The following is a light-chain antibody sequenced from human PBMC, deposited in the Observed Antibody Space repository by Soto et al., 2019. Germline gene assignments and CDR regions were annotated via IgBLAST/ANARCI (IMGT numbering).Light chain of an antibody. CDR3: QQYNNWSPWT. J-gene: IGKJ1*01. CDR1: QSVSSN. Sequence: EIVMTQSPATLSVSPGERATLSCRASQSVSSNLAWYQQKPGQAPRLLIYGASTRTTGIPARCSGSGSGTEFCPTISSLQSEDFAVYYCQQYNNWSPWTFGQGTKVEIK. V-gene: IGKV3-15*01. CDR2: GAS.